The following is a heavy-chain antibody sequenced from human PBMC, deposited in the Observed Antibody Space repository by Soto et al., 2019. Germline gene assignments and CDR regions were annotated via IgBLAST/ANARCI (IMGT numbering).Heavy chain of an antibody. CDR1: GYTFTTFW. J-gene: IGHJ4*02. Sequence: PGASLKISCKASGYTFTTFWIACVSQMPGKGLEWMRTIYPGVSDTRYGPSFQGQVTISADKPINTAYLQCISLKSSDTALYFCARLAKGIINQCYCDFWGKGTPGAVSS. CDR2: IYPGVSDT. V-gene: IGHV5-51*01. CDR3: ARLAKGIINQCYCDF. D-gene: IGHD3-10*01.